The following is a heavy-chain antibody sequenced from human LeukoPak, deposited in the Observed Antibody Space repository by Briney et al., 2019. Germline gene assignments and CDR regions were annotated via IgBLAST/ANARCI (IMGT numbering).Heavy chain of an antibody. CDR2: IYHSGST. Sequence: WETLSLTCAVSGGSISSSNWWSWVRQPPGKGLEWIGEIYHSGSTNYNPSLKSRVTISVDKSKNQFSLKLSSVTAADTAVYYCASTGIAAAGHYWGQGTLVTVSS. CDR1: GGSISSSNW. D-gene: IGHD6-13*01. V-gene: IGHV4-4*02. J-gene: IGHJ4*02. CDR3: ASTGIAAAGHY.